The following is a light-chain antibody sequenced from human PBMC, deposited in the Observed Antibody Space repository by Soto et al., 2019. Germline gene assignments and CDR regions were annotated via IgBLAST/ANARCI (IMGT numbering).Light chain of an antibody. CDR2: GAS. Sequence: ELVMTQSPATLSVSPGDRVTLSCRASQSISINLAWYQHKPGQAPRLLIHGASTRATGIPARISGSGSGTEFTLTISSLQPDDFATYYCQHFNSYPWTFGQGTKVDIK. CDR1: QSISIN. J-gene: IGKJ1*01. V-gene: IGKV3D-15*01. CDR3: QHFNSYPWT.